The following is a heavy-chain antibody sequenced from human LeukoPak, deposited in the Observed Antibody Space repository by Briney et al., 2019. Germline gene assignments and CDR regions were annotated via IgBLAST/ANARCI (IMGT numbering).Heavy chain of an antibody. CDR3: ARIWYSSSSLEY. CDR2: INQDGSVN. J-gene: IGHJ4*02. V-gene: IGHV3-7*01. Sequence: GRSLRLSCAASRFTFTNYWMSWVRQAPGKGLEWVANINQDGSVNYYMDSIKGRFTISRDNAKNSLFLQMNSLRADDTAVYYCARIWYSSSSLEYWGQGTLVTVSS. D-gene: IGHD6-6*01. CDR1: RFTFTNYW.